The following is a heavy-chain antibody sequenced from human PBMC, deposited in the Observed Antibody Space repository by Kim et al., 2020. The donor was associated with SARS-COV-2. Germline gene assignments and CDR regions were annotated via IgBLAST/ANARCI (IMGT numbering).Heavy chain of an antibody. CDR2: IYYSGST. D-gene: IGHD5-12*01. CDR1: GGSISSGGYY. CDR3: AREKRGKVATIDY. J-gene: IGHJ4*02. Sequence: SETLSLTCTVSGGSISSGGYYWSWLRQHPGKGLEWIGYIYYSGSTYYNPSLKIRVTISVDTSKNQFSLKLSSVTAADTAVYYCAREKRGKVATIDYWGQGRLVTVSS. V-gene: IGHV4-31*03.